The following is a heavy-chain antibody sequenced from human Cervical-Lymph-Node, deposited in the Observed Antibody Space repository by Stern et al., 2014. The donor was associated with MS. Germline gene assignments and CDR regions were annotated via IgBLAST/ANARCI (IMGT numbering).Heavy chain of an antibody. J-gene: IGHJ4*02. V-gene: IGHV3-21*01. D-gene: IGHD1-26*01. Sequence: EMQLVESGGGLVKPGGSLRLSCAASGFTFSTFSMNWVRQAPGKGLEWVSSISSTGTYIYYADSVKGRFTVSRDNAKNSLFLQMTSLRPEDTAVYYCARDESYPGYFDYWGQGTLVTVSS. CDR3: ARDESYPGYFDY. CDR1: GFTFSTFS. CDR2: ISSTGTYI.